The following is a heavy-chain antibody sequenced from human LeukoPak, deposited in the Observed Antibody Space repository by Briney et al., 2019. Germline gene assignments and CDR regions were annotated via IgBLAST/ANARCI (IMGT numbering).Heavy chain of an antibody. CDR2: INHSGST. CDR1: GGSFSGYY. Sequence: SETLSLTCAVYGGSFSGYYWSWIRQPPGKGLEWIGEINHSGSTNYNPSLKSRVTISVDTSKNQFSLKLSSVTAADTAVYYCAMAYYDSSALGWFDPWAREPWSPSPQ. D-gene: IGHD3-22*01. V-gene: IGHV4-34*01. CDR3: AMAYYDSSALGWFDP. J-gene: IGHJ5*02.